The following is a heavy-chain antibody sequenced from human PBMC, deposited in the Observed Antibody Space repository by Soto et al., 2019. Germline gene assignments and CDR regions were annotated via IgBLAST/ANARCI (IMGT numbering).Heavy chain of an antibody. CDR3: AHRPIVGAAI. J-gene: IGHJ4*02. CDR1: GGSISNSNW. Sequence: QVQLQESGPGLVKPSGTLSLTCGVFGGSISNSNWWTWVRQPPGKGLEWIGEIYHTGSTNYNSSLMSRVTISLDQPNNQFSLKLSSVTAADTAVYYCAHRPIVGAAIWGQGTLVTVSS. D-gene: IGHD1-26*01. V-gene: IGHV4-4*02. CDR2: IYHTGST.